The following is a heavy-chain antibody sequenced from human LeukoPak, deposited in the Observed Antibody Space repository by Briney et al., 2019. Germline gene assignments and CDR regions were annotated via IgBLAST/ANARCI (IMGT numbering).Heavy chain of an antibody. Sequence: SQTLSLTCTVSGGSISSGTYYWSWIRQPAGKGLEWIGRIYTSGSTNYNPSLKSRVTISVDTSKNQFSLKLSSATAADTAVYYCARGHIGPWGQGTLVTVSS. CDR3: ARGHIGP. CDR1: GGSISSGTYY. J-gene: IGHJ5*02. CDR2: IYTSGST. D-gene: IGHD2-21*01. V-gene: IGHV4-61*02.